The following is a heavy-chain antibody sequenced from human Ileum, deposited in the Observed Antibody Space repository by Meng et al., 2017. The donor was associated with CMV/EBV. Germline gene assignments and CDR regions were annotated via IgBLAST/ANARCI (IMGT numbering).Heavy chain of an antibody. V-gene: IGHV4-39*07. D-gene: IGHD2-21*01. CDR2: IYYIGNT. Sequence: QLQLQESGPGLVKPSETLSLTCTVSGGSISNSSYYWGWIRQPPGKGLEWVASIYYIGNTYHNPSLKGRVSISLDTSKNQFSLKMTSVTAADTAVYYCARIARGSTPLDYWGQGTPVTVSS. J-gene: IGHJ4*02. CDR1: GGSISNSSYY. CDR3: ARIARGSTPLDY.